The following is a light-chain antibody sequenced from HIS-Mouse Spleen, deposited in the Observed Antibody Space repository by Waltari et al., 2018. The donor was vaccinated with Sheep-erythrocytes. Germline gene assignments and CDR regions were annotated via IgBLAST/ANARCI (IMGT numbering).Light chain of an antibody. CDR3: AAWDDSLSVV. CDR1: SSNIRRNY. CDR2: RNN. Sequence: QSVLTQPPSASRTPGPRVTIPCSGRSSNIRRNYVSWYQQLPGTAPKLLIYRNNQRTSGVPDRFSGSKSGTSASLAISGLRSEDEADYYCAAWDDSLSVVFGGGTKLTVL. V-gene: IGLV1-47*01. J-gene: IGLJ2*01.